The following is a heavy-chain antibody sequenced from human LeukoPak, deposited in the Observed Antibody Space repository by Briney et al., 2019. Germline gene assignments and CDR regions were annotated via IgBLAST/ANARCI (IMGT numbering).Heavy chain of an antibody. CDR2: INPKSGGT. J-gene: IGHJ3*02. CDR1: GYTVTGYY. D-gene: IGHD3-10*01. Sequence: GASVKVSCKASGYTVTGYYMHWVRQAPGQELEGMGWINPKSGGTKYAQKLQGRVTMTRDTSISTAYMELSRLRSDDTAVYYCATHNGLYYYGSGSYSPDAFDIWGQGTMVTVSS. V-gene: IGHV1-2*02. CDR3: ATHNGLYYYGSGSYSPDAFDI.